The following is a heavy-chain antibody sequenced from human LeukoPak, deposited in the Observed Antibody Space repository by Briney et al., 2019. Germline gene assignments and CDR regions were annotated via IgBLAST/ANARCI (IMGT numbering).Heavy chain of an antibody. V-gene: IGHV3-30*02. CDR3: AKDRDIVATIFRDAGYCFDY. CDR2: IRYDGSNK. D-gene: IGHD5-12*01. J-gene: IGHJ4*02. CDR1: GSTFSSYG. Sequence: PGGSLRLSCAASGSTFSSYGMHWVRQAPGKGLEWVAFIRYDGSNKYYADSVKGRFTISRDSSKNTLYLQMNSLRAEDTAVYYCAKDRDIVATIFRDAGYCFDYWGQGTLVTVSS.